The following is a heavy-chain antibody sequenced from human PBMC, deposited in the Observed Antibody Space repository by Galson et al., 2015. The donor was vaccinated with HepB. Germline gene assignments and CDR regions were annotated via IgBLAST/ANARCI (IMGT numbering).Heavy chain of an antibody. CDR1: GFSFSSYA. J-gene: IGHJ4*02. D-gene: IGHD7-27*01. V-gene: IGHV3-23*01. Sequence: SLRLFCAASGFSFSSYAINWVRQAPGKGLEWVSGISGSGGSTYYADSVKGRFTISRDNSKDTLYLHINILRAEDTAVYFCAKVSRSLLNWGSGDNFDCWGQGTLVTVSS. CDR3: AKVSRSLLNWGSGDNFDC. CDR2: ISGSGGST.